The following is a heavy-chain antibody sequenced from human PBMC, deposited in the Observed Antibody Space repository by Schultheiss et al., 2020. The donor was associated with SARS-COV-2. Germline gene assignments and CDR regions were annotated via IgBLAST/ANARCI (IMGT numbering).Heavy chain of an antibody. D-gene: IGHD4-17*01. CDR1: GGSFSGYY. J-gene: IGHJ4*02. CDR3: ASLLTTVTTIGHY. CDR2: INHSGST. Sequence: SETLSLTCAVYGGSFSGYYWSWIRQPPGKGLEWIGEINHSGSTNYNPSLKSRVTISVDTSQNQFSLNLSSVTAADTAVYYCASLLTTVTTIGHYWGQGTLVTVSS. V-gene: IGHV4-34*01.